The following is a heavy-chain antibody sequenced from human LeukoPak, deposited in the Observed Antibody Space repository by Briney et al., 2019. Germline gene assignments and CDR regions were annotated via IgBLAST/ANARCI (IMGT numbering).Heavy chain of an antibody. CDR2: ISDGGGST. CDR3: AKVPYSDYGSGRPPFMDV. V-gene: IGHV3-23*01. J-gene: IGHJ6*02. D-gene: IGHD3-10*01. Sequence: QSGGSLRLSCAASGFTFSSYAMSWVRQAPGKGLEWVSTISDGGGSTYYADSVKGRFTISRDSYKNTLYLQMGSLRAEDMAMYYCAKVPYSDYGSGRPPFMDVWGQGTTVAVSS. CDR1: GFTFSSYA.